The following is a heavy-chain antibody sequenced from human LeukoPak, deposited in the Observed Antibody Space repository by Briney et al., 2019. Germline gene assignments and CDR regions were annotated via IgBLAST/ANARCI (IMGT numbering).Heavy chain of an antibody. D-gene: IGHD5-18*01. CDR2: ISGSGGST. CDR3: AKEDTAMVTYDFDY. Sequence: GGSLRLFCGASGFTFSSYALSWVRQAPGKGLEDVSAISGSGGSTYYADSVKGRFTISRDNSKNTMYLQMNSLRAEDTAVYYCAKEDTAMVTYDFDYWGQGTLVTVSS. J-gene: IGHJ4*02. CDR1: GFTFSSYA. V-gene: IGHV3-23*01.